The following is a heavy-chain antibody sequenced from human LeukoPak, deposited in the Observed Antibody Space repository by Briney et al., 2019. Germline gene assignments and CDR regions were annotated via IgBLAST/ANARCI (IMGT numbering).Heavy chain of an antibody. V-gene: IGHV1-69*04. CDR2: IIPILGIA. D-gene: IGHD2-15*01. CDR1: GGTFISYA. J-gene: IGHJ6*02. CDR3: ATTYGYCSGGSCSNYYYYGMDV. Sequence: SVKVSCKASGGTFISYAISWVRQAPGQGLEWMGRIIPILGIANYAQKFQGRVTITADKSTSTAYMELSSLRSEDTAVYYCATTYGYCSGGSCSNYYYYGMDVWGQVTTVTVSS.